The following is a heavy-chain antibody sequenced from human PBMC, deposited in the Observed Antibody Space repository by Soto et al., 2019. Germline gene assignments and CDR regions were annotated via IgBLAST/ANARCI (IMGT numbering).Heavy chain of an antibody. D-gene: IGHD5-12*01. CDR2: INHSGST. V-gene: IGHV4-34*01. CDR1: GGPFRGYY. Sequence: PSETLSLTCAVYGGPFRGYYWSWIRQPPGKGLEWTGEINHSGSTNYNPSLKRRDTISVDTSKNHFSLKLSSVTAADTPVYYCAGVGRGYRGYASWFDPWGQGTLVTVSS. CDR3: AGVGRGYRGYASWFDP. J-gene: IGHJ5*02.